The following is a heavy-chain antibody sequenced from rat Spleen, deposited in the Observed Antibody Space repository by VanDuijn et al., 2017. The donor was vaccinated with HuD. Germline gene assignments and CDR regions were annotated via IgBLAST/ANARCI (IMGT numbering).Heavy chain of an antibody. D-gene: IGHD1-10*01. CDR2: VWSGGST. Sequence: QVQLKESGPGLVQPSQTLSLTCTVSGFSLPSYGVSWVRQPPGKGLEWIGAVWSGGSTDYNSVLKSRLSISRDTSKSQVFLKMNSLQTEDTAIYFCTRDNNYYFDYWGQGVMVTVSS. CDR1: GFSLPSYG. J-gene: IGHJ2*01. CDR3: TRDNNYYFDY. V-gene: IGHV2-15*01.